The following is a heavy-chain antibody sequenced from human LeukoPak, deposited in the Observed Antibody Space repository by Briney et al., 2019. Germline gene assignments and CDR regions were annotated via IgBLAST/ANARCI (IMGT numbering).Heavy chain of an antibody. CDR2: ISYEGRSE. CDR1: GFIFKNYG. V-gene: IGHV3-30*18. J-gene: IGHJ4*02. D-gene: IGHD1-7*01. Sequence: GGSLRLSCAASGFIFKNYGMHWVRQAPGKGLEWVAVISYEGRSEYYADSVKGRFTISRDNSRNTLFLQMNSLRAEDTAVYYCAKGNLPYPRVSRLDYWGQGTLVTVSS. CDR3: AKGNLPYPRVSRLDY.